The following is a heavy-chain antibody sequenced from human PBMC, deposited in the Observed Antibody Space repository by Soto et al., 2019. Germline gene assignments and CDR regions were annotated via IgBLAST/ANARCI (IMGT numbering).Heavy chain of an antibody. CDR1: GGSFSGYY. D-gene: IGHD3-10*01. CDR2: INHSGST. CDR3: ARGIIDGSGSQGLFDY. V-gene: IGHV4-34*01. J-gene: IGHJ4*02. Sequence: SETLSLTCAVYGGSFSGYYWSWIRQPPGKGLEWIGEINHSGSTNYNPSLKSRVTISVDTSKNQFSLKLSSVTAADTAVYYCARGIIDGSGSQGLFDYWGQGTLVTVSS.